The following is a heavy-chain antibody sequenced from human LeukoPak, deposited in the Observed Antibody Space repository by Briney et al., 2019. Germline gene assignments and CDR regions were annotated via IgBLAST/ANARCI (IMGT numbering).Heavy chain of an antibody. CDR2: ISSSSSYI. V-gene: IGHV3-21*01. CDR3: ARVIRGYFDY. Sequence: GGSLRLSCAASGFTFSSYSMNWVRQAPGNGLEWVSSISSSSSYIYYADSVKGRFTISRDNAKNSLYLQMNSLRAEDTAVYYCARVIRGYFDYWCQGTLVTVSS. CDR1: GFTFSSYS. J-gene: IGHJ4*02. D-gene: IGHD3-16*01.